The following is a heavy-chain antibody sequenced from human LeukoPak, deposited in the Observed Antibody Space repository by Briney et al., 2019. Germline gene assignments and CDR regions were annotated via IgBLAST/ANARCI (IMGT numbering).Heavy chain of an antibody. CDR1: GFTFSSYA. CDR3: ANSLARGTYNWFDX. J-gene: IGHJ5*02. V-gene: IGHV3-23*01. Sequence: GGSLRLSCAASGFTFSSYAMSWVRQAPGNGLEWVSAISGSGGSTYYADSVKGRFTISRYNSKNTLYLQMNSLRAEDTAVYYCANSLARGTYNWFDXWGQGTLVTVX. CDR2: ISGSGGST.